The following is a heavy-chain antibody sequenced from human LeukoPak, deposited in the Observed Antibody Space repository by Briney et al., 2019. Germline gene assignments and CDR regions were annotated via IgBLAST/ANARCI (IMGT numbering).Heavy chain of an antibody. CDR2: ITASGGGT. CDR3: AKEIGTKTNPIDY. V-gene: IGHV3-23*01. J-gene: IGHJ4*02. Sequence: GGSLRLSCAASGFTFSSYAMSWVRQAPGEGLEWVSAITASGGGTYYADSVKGRFTISRDNSKNTLYLQMNSLRAEDAALYYCAKEIGTKTNPIDYWGQGTLVTVSS. CDR1: GFTFSSYA. D-gene: IGHD1-14*01.